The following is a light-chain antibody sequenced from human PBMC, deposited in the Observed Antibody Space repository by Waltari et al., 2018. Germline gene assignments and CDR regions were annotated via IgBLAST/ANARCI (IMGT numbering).Light chain of an antibody. V-gene: IGLV2-11*01. J-gene: IGLJ3*02. CDR2: DVS. Sequence: QSALTQPRSVSGSPGQSVTISCTGTSSDVGGYNYVSWYQQHPGKAPKLMIYDVSKRPSGVPDRVSGSKAGTTASLTISGLQAEDEADYYCCSYAGSYWVFGGGTKLTVL. CDR3: CSYAGSYWV. CDR1: SSDVGGYNY.